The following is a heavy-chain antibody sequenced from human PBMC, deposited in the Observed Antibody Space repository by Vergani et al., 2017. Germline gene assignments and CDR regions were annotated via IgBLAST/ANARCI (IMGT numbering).Heavy chain of an antibody. CDR2: INHSGST. CDR1: GGSFSGYY. V-gene: IGHV4-34*01. J-gene: IGHJ5*02. Sequence: QVQLQQWGAGLLKPSETLSLTCAVYGGSFSGYYWSWIRQHPGKGLEWIGEINHSGSTNYNPSLKSRVTISVDTSKNQFSLKLSSVTGADTAVYYCARPHYFRSLFDPWGQGTLVTVSS. D-gene: IGHD1-26*01. CDR3: ARPHYFRSLFDP.